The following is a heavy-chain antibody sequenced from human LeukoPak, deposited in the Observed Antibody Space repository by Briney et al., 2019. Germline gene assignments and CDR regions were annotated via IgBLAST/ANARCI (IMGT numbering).Heavy chain of an antibody. CDR2: INHSGST. CDR1: GGSFSGYY. Sequence: PSETLSLTCAVHGGSFSGYYWSWIRQPPGKGLEWIGEINHSGSTNYNPSLKSRVTISVDTSKNQFSLKLSSVTAADTAVYYCARGVWGYWGQGTLVTVSS. V-gene: IGHV4-34*01. D-gene: IGHD3-16*01. J-gene: IGHJ4*02. CDR3: ARGVWGY.